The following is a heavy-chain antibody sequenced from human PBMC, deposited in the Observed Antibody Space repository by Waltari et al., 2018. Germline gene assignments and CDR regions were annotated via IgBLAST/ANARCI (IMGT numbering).Heavy chain of an antibody. Sequence: QVQLQESGPGLVKPSQTLSLTCTVSGGSISSGSYYWSWIRQPAGKGLEWIGRIYTSGSTNYNPSLKSRVTISVDTSKNQFSLKLSSVTAADTAVYYCLSSSIAATAFDYWGQGTLVTVSS. CDR2: IYTSGST. CDR1: GGSISSGSYY. D-gene: IGHD6-6*01. CDR3: LSSSIAATAFDY. J-gene: IGHJ4*02. V-gene: IGHV4-61*02.